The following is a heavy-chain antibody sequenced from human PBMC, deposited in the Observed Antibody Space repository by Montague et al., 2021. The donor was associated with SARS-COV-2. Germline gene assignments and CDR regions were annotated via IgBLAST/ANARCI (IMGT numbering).Heavy chain of an antibody. CDR1: GFTFSSYA. D-gene: IGHD3-10*01. CDR3: AKSIGHFYASGSYLYDY. V-gene: IGHV3-23*03. CDR2: IYSGSSRA. J-gene: IGHJ4*02. Sequence: SLRLSCAASGFTFSSYAMSWVRQAPGKGLERVSLIYSGSSRAYYXDSVKGRFTISRDDSKSILYLEMRSLRAEDTALYYCAKSIGHFYASGSYLYDYWGQGTLGTVSS.